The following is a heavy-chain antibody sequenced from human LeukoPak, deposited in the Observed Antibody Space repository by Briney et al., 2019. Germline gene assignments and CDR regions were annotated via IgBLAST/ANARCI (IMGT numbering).Heavy chain of an antibody. CDR3: RTCSGGSCYSGFDY. D-gene: IGHD2-15*01. V-gene: IGHV1-18*01. Sequence: GASVKVSCKASGYTFTSYGISWVRQAPGQGLEWMGWISAYNGNTNYAQKLQGRVTMTTDTSTSTAYMELRSLRSDDTAVYYCRTCSGGSCYSGFDYWGQGTLVTVSS. J-gene: IGHJ4*02. CDR1: GYTFTSYG. CDR2: ISAYNGNT.